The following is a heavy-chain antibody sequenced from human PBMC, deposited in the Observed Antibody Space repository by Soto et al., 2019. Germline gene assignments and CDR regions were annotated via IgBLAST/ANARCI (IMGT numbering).Heavy chain of an antibody. V-gene: IGHV1-69*13. CDR3: ARDHATVTTDYYYYGMDV. D-gene: IGHD4-4*01. CDR2: IIPIFGTA. J-gene: IGHJ6*02. CDR1: GGTFSSYA. Sequence: ASVKVSCKASGGTFSSYAISWVRQAPGQGLEWMGGIIPIFGTANYAQKFQGRVAITADESTSTAYMELSSLRSEDTAVYYCARDHATVTTDYYYYGMDVWGQGTTVTVSS.